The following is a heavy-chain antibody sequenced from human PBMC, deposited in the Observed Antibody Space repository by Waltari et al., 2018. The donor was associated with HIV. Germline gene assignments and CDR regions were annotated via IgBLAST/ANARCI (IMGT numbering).Heavy chain of an antibody. J-gene: IGHJ1*01. D-gene: IGHD6-19*01. CDR3: TRHAAALSYEAHNFGWYLAGSFQV. CDR1: GGSVTPIDFF. V-gene: IGHV4-39*01. Sequence: QVQLQESGPGLVKPSETLSLTCTVSGGSVTPIDFFWGWIRQTPAKGLQWVGSALSSGQIFSNPSLRIRVTISIDTSKNEFSLKLTSVTAAYTAMYYCTRHAAALSYEAHNFGWYLAGSFQVWGQGTQVIVSS. CDR2: ALSSGQI.